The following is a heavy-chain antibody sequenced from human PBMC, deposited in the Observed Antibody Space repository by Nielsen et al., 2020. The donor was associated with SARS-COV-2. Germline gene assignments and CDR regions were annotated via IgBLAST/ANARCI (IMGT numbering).Heavy chain of an antibody. D-gene: IGHD6-13*01. CDR1: GYTFTSYG. CDR3: ARGPLGSSRYYYYGMDV. J-gene: IGHJ6*02. V-gene: IGHV7-4-1*02. CDR2: INTNTGNP. Sequence: ASVKVSCKASGYTFTSYGISWVRQAPGQGLEWMGWINTNTGNPTYAQGFTGRFVFSLDTSVSTAYLQISSLKAEDTAVYYCARGPLGSSRYYYYGMDVWGQGTTVTVSS.